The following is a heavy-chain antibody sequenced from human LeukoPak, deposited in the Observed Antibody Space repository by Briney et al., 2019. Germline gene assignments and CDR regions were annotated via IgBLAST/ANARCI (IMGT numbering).Heavy chain of an antibody. CDR1: GGTFSSYA. Sequence: SVTVSCKASGGTFSSYAISWVRQAPGQGLEWMGGIIPIFGTANYAQKFQGRVTITADESTSTAYMELSSLRSEDTAVYYCAVAANYYYYGTDVWGQGTTVTVSS. J-gene: IGHJ6*02. CDR3: AVAANYYYYGTDV. CDR2: IIPIFGTA. D-gene: IGHD6-19*01. V-gene: IGHV1-69*01.